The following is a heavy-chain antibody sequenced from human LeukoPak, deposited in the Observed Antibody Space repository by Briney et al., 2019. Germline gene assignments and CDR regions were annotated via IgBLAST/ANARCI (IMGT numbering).Heavy chain of an antibody. Sequence: GGSLRLSCAASGFTFNNYAMTWVRQAPGKGLEWVSVISGSGGTTYYTESVKGRFTISRDNSKNTLYLQMNSLRAEDTAVYYCARRRDILTAYYSPNYLDHWGQGTLVTVSS. CDR3: ARRRDILTAYYSPNYLDH. CDR2: ISGSGGTT. CDR1: GFTFNNYA. D-gene: IGHD3-9*01. V-gene: IGHV3-23*01. J-gene: IGHJ4*02.